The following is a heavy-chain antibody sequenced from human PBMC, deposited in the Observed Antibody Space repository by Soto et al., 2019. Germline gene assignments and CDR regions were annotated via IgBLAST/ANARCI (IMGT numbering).Heavy chain of an antibody. CDR1: GFTFYNYA. CDR3: AKDREQFRVTVYDH. D-gene: IGHD1-26*01. V-gene: IGHV3-23*01. CDR2: VHINGDDT. J-gene: IGHJ5*02. Sequence: EVQLLESGGGLVQPGGSLRLSCAASGFTFYNYAMTWVRQAPGKGLEWVSSVHINGDDTYHADSVRGRFTISRDNSKNTLSLQMNSLRAEDTAVYYCAKDREQFRVTVYDHWGQGTLVTVSS.